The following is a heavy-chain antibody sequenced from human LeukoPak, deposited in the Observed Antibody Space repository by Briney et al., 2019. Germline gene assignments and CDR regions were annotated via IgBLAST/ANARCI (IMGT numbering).Heavy chain of an antibody. CDR2: FTASGGRT. D-gene: IGHD2-8*02. Sequence: PGGSLRLSCAASGFTSSSYWMGWVRQAPGKGLEWVSSFTASGGRTYYADSVKGRFTISRDNSKNTLYLQLNSLSAADTALYFCAKGLSDPNLVLDSWGQGTLVTVSS. J-gene: IGHJ4*02. CDR1: GFTSSSYW. CDR3: AKGLSDPNLVLDS. V-gene: IGHV3-23*01.